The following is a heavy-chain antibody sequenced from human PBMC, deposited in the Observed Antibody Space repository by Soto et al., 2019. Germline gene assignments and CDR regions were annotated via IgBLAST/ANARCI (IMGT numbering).Heavy chain of an antibody. J-gene: IGHJ3*02. CDR1: GGSFSGYY. CDR3: ARGRKPPGTYGIAAACRSAFDI. V-gene: IGHV4-34*01. CDR2: INHSGST. Sequence: QVQLQQWGAGLLKPSETLSLTCAVYGGSFSGYYWSWIRQPPGKGLEWIGEINHSGSTNYNPSLKTRGTISVDTSKNQFSLKLSSVTAADTAVYYCARGRKPPGTYGIAAACRSAFDIWGQGTMVTVSS. D-gene: IGHD6-13*01.